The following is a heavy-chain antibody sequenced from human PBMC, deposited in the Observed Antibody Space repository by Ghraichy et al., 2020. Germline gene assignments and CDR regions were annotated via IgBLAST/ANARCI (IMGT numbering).Heavy chain of an antibody. Sequence: GGSLRLSCVVSGFTFSKAWMSWVRQAPGKGLEWVGRIQTKSDGEATTYAAPVKGRFTISRDDSKNIVYLQMKSLTTEDAGVYYCTNDRMDYENRGYILYYWGQG. D-gene: IGHD3-22*01. V-gene: IGHV3-15*01. CDR3: TNDRMDYENRGYILYY. CDR1: GFTFSKAW. J-gene: IGHJ4*02. CDR2: IQTKSDGEAT.